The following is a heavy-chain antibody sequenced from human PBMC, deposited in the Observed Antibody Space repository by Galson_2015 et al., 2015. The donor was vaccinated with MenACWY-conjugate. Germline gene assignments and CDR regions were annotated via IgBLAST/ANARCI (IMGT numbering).Heavy chain of an antibody. V-gene: IGHV3-23*01. CDR3: AKYTAYVSGSLLTPFDP. CDR1: GFSFSAYA. Sequence: SLRPSCAASGFSFSAYAMTWVRQGPGKGLEWVSTISGSGRTYYADSVKGRFTISRDNSKNTLYLQMNSLRADDTAVYYCAKYTAYVSGSLLTPFDPWGQGTLVTVSS. CDR2: ISGSGRT. D-gene: IGHD3-10*01. J-gene: IGHJ5*02.